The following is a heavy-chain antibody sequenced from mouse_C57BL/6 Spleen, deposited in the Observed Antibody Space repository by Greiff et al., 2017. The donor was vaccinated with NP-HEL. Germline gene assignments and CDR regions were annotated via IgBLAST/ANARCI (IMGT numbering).Heavy chain of an antibody. V-gene: IGHV5-4*01. Sequence: EVQVVESGGGLVKPGGSLKLSCAASGFTFSSYAMSWVRQTPEKRLEWVATISDGGSYTYYPDNVKGRFTISRDNAKNNLYLQMSHLKSEDTAMYYCARAPYYDLSWFAYWGQGTLVTVSA. CDR2: ISDGGSYT. D-gene: IGHD2-4*01. J-gene: IGHJ3*01. CDR3: ARAPYYDLSWFAY. CDR1: GFTFSSYA.